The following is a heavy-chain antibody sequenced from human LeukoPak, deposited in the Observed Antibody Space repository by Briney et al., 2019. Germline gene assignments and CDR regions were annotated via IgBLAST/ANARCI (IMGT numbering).Heavy chain of an antibody. CDR3: ARDRYQLLSFWFDP. CDR1: GGSISSYY. J-gene: IGHJ5*02. D-gene: IGHD2-2*01. CDR2: IYTSGST. V-gene: IGHV4-4*07. Sequence: SETLSLTCTVSGGSISSYYWSRIRQPAGKGLEWFGRIYTSGSTNYNPSLKSRVTMSVDTSKNQFSLKLSSVTAADTAVYYCARDRYQLLSFWFDPWGQGTLVTVSS.